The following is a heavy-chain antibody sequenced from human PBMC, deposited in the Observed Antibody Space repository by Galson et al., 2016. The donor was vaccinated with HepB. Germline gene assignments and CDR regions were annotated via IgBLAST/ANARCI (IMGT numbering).Heavy chain of an antibody. CDR2: ISWDGAST. CDR3: AKDIVTGTYFGVGAYPYFYGMDV. V-gene: IGHV3-43*01. CDR1: GFTFDDST. D-gene: IGHD1-26*01. J-gene: IGHJ6*02. Sequence: SLRLSCAASGFTFDDSTMHWVRQGPGKGLEWVSVISWDGASTHYADAVKGRFTVSRDNSRNSLYLQMNSLRIEDTALYYCAKDIVTGTYFGVGAYPYFYGMDVWGQGTTVTVSS.